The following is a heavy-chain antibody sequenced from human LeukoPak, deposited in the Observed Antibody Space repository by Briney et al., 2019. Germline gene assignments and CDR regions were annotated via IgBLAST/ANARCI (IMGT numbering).Heavy chain of an antibody. J-gene: IGHJ4*02. D-gene: IGHD5-18*01. CDR3: GREGYNYGYDLDC. V-gene: IGHV3-33*01. Sequence: GGSLRLSCAASGFTFSSHGMHWVRQAPSKGLEWVAVIWYDGSNKYYADSVKGRFTISRDNSKNTLYLQMNSLRADDTAVYYCGREGYNYGYDLDCWGQGTLVTVS. CDR2: IWYDGSNK. CDR1: GFTFSSHG.